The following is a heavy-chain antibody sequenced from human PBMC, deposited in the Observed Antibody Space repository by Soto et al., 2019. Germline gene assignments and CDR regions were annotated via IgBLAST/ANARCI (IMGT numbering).Heavy chain of an antibody. CDR1: GGSFSGYY. D-gene: IGHD6-6*01. CDR2: INHSGST. V-gene: IGHV4-34*01. J-gene: IGHJ6*03. Sequence: QVQLQQWGAGLLKPSETLSLTCAVYGGSFSGYYWSWIRQPPGKGLEWIGEINHSGSTNYNPSLKSRVTISVDTSKNQFSLKLSSVTAADTAVYSCARGSKYSSSSYYYYYMDVWGKGTTVTVSS. CDR3: ARGSKYSSSSYYYYYMDV.